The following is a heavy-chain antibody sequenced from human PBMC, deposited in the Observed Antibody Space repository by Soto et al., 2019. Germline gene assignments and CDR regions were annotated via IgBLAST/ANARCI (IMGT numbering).Heavy chain of an antibody. D-gene: IGHD2-15*01. CDR1: GFIFNIYG. J-gene: IGHJ6*02. CDR3: AKDTFAYCSGGSCLYYYGMDV. Sequence: QAQLVESGGGAVQPGRSLRLSCAAPGFIFNIYGMHWVRQAPGKGLGWVAVISYAGRRKYYEDSGKGGFTVSRENSNDTVYLQPNSLRAEDTAVYYCAKDTFAYCSGGSCLYYYGMDVWGQGTTVTVSS. V-gene: IGHV3-30*18. CDR2: ISYAGRRK.